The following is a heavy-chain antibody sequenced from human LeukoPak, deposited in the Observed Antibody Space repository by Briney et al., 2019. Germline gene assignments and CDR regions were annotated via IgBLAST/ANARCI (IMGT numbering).Heavy chain of an antibody. CDR3: ARGPLAYNFGEFDY. Sequence: SETLSLTCAVSGVSISSGGYSWRWIRQPPGKGLEWIGYIFHSGSTKYSPSLKSRFTISVDRPKNQFSLKLSSVTAADTAVYYCARGPLAYNFGEFDYWGQGALVTVSS. CDR1: GVSISSGGYS. D-gene: IGHD5-18*01. J-gene: IGHJ4*02. CDR2: IFHSGST. V-gene: IGHV4-30-2*01.